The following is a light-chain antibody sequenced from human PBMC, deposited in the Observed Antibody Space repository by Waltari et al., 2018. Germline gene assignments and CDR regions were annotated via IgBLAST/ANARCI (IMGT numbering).Light chain of an antibody. CDR1: SSDVGSYNL. Sequence: QSALTQPASVSGSPGQSITISCTGTSSDVGSYNLVSWYQQHPITAPKLLIYEVSKRPSGVSKRFSGSKSGETAALTISGLQDDDEADYYCCSYAGSLAKVLGGGTKLTIL. CDR3: CSYAGSLAKV. V-gene: IGLV2-23*02. CDR2: EVS. J-gene: IGLJ2*01.